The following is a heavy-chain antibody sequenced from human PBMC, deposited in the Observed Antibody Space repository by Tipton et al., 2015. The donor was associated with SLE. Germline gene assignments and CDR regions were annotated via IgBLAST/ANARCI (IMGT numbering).Heavy chain of an antibody. CDR2: IYYSGST. J-gene: IGHJ6*03. V-gene: IGHV4-61*01. D-gene: IGHD6-13*01. CDR1: GGSVSSGRYY. CDR3: ARGAAGYYYYMDV. Sequence: TLSLTCTVSGGSVSSGRYYWSWIRQPPGKGLEWIGYIYYSGSTNYNPSLKSRVTISVDTSKNQFSLKLSSVTAADTAVYYCARGAAGYYYYMDVWGKGTTVTVSS.